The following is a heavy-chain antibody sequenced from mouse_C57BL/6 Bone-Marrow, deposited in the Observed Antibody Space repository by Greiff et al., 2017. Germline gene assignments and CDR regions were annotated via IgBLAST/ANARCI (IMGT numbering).Heavy chain of an antibody. CDR2: ISGGGGNT. D-gene: IGHD1-1*01. CDR3: ARRVVDAMDY. Sequence: EVHLVESGGGLVKPGGSLKLSCAASGFTFSSYTMSWVRQTPEKRLEWVATISGGGGNTYYPDSVKGRFTISRDNAKNTLYLQMSSLRSEDTALYYCARRVVDAMDYWGQGTSVTVSS. CDR1: GFTFSSYT. V-gene: IGHV5-9*01. J-gene: IGHJ4*01.